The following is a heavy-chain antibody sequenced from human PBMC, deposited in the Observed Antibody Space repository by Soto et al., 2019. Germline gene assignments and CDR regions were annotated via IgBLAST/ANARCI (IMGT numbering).Heavy chain of an antibody. D-gene: IGHD5-18*01. CDR3: ARDLTGYSYGNSWFEP. V-gene: IGHV6-1*01. Sequence: TCAISGDSVSSNSAAWNWIRQSPSRGLEWLGRTYYRSKWYNDYAVSVKSRITINPDTSKNQFSLQLNSVTPEDTAVYYCARDLTGYSYGNSWFEPCGQGTLVTVSS. J-gene: IGHJ5*02. CDR1: GDSVSSNSAA. CDR2: TYYRSKWYN.